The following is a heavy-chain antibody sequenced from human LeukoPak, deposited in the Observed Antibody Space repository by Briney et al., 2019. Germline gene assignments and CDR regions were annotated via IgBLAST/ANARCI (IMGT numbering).Heavy chain of an antibody. J-gene: IGHJ6*02. CDR3: TSRGVSFYYYYGMDV. CDR1: GFTFSSYA. Sequence: GGSLRLSCAASGFTFSSYAMSWVRQAPGKGLEWVPAISGSGGSTYYADSVKGRFTISRDNSKNTLYLQMNSLRAEDTAVYYCTSRGVSFYYYYGMDVWGQGTTVTVAS. CDR2: ISGSGGST. D-gene: IGHD3-10*01. V-gene: IGHV3-23*01.